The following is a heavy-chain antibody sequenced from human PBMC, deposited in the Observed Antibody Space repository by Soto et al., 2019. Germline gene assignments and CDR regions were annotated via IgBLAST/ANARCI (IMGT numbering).Heavy chain of an antibody. J-gene: IGHJ5*02. CDR3: VREGRHHSGNSGPWFAP. Sequence: QVQLVQSGAEVKMPGSSVNVSCKTSGGVFSTYVITWVRQAPGQGLEWMGQIVPIFGTVKYAQKFQGRVTLTADKGTRTAYMELRGLRFEDTAVYYCVREGRHHSGNSGPWFAPWGKGSLVSVSS. V-gene: IGHV1-69*06. CDR2: IVPIFGTV. D-gene: IGHD3-22*01. CDR1: GGVFSTYV.